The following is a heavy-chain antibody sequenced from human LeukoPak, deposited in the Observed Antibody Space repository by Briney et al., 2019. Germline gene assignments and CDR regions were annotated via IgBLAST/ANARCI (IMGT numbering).Heavy chain of an antibody. CDR1: GGTFSSYA. J-gene: IGHJ5*02. V-gene: IGHV1-2*02. Sequence: GASVKVSCKASGGTFSSYAISWVRQAPGQGLEWMGWINPNTGGTDYAQNFQGRVTMTRDTSITTAYMDLTGLRSDDTAVYYCARDVFGELLMSHWFDPWGQGALVTVSS. CDR2: INPNTGGT. D-gene: IGHD3-10*01. CDR3: ARDVFGELLMSHWFDP.